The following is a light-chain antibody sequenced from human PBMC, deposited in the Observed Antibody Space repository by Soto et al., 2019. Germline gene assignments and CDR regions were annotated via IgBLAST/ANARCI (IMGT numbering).Light chain of an antibody. Sequence: DIQMTQSPSSLSASVGDRVTITCRASQTVSSYLNWYQQKPGRAPKLLIFAASTLQSGVPERVSGGGSGTEFTLVISSLQAEDSAVYYCQQSYSIPFTFGPGTKVEVK. CDR1: QTVSSY. CDR3: QQSYSIPFT. CDR2: AAS. J-gene: IGKJ3*01. V-gene: IGKV1-39*01.